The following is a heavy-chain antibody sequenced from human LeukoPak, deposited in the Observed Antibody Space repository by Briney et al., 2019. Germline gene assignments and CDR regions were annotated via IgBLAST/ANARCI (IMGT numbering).Heavy chain of an antibody. CDR3: ARLGGSAYDFWSGYQDY. CDR2: IYYSGST. V-gene: IGHV4-59*08. Sequence: SETLSLTCTVSGGSISSYYWSWIRQPPGKGLEWIGYIYYSGSTNYNPSLKSRVTISVDTSKNQFSLKLSSVTAADTAAYYCARLGGSAYDFWSGYQDYWGQGTLVTVSS. J-gene: IGHJ4*02. CDR1: GGSISSYY. D-gene: IGHD3-3*01.